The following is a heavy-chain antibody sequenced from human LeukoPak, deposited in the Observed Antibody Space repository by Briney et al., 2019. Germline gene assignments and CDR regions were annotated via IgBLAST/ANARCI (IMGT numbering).Heavy chain of an antibody. Sequence: GGSLRLSCAASGFTFSSYSMNWVCQAPGKGLEWVSSISSSSSYIYYADSVKGRFTISRDNSKNSLYLQMNSLRAEDTAVYYCASYQYYYGSGSYNPFDYWGQGTLVTVSS. J-gene: IGHJ4*02. CDR3: ASYQYYYGSGSYNPFDY. CDR1: GFTFSSYS. V-gene: IGHV3-21*01. D-gene: IGHD3-10*01. CDR2: ISSSSSYI.